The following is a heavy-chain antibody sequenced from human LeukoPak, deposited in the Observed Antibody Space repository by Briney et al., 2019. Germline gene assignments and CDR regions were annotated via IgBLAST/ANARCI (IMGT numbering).Heavy chain of an antibody. D-gene: IGHD3-22*01. V-gene: IGHV3-53*01. CDR2: IYSGGST. CDR1: GLTVSSNC. CDR3: ARRAGDYSHPYDY. J-gene: IGHJ4*02. Sequence: GGSLRLSCAASGLTVSSNCMSWVRQAPGKGLEWVSLIYSGGSTYYTDSVKGRFTISRDNSKNTLYLQMDSLRAEDTAVYYCARRAGDYSHPYDYWGQGILVTVSS.